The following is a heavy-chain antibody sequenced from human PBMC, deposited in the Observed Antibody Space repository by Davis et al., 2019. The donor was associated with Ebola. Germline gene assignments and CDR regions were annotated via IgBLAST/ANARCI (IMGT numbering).Heavy chain of an antibody. Sequence: GESLKISCAASGFTFSNFHIHWVRQTPGKVLVWVARIDPDGTGTNYADSVKGRFTISRDNAKNTLYLQMNSLRVEDAGLYFCARVATDWFDPWGQGTLVTVSS. J-gene: IGHJ5*02. CDR2: IDPDGTGT. CDR3: ARVATDWFDP. V-gene: IGHV3-74*01. CDR1: GFTFSNFH.